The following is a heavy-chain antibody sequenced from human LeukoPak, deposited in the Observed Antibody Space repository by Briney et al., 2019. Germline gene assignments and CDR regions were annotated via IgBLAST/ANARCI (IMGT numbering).Heavy chain of an antibody. CDR1: GRSFSDYY. J-gene: IGHJ4*02. V-gene: IGHV4-34*12. D-gene: IGHD6-6*01. CDR2: IFHRGDP. CDR3: TGSSRSTRYYFDY. Sequence: NTSETLSLTCAVHGRSFSDYYWSWIRQPPGKGLEWIGEIFHRGDPNYNPSLKSRVTISVDTSENQFSLNLSSVAATDSAVYFCTGSSRSTRYYFDYWGQGILVTVSS.